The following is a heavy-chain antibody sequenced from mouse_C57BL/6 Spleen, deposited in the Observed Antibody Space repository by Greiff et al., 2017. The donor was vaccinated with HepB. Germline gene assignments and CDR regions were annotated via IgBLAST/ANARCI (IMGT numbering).Heavy chain of an antibody. CDR2: ISSGSSTI. V-gene: IGHV5-17*01. Sequence: EVKVVESGGGLVKPGGSLKLSCAASGFTFSDYGMHWVRRAPEKGLEWVAYISSGSSTIYYADTVKGRFTISRDNANNTLFLQMTSLRSEDTAMYYCARGGDGYYYYAMDYWGQGTSVTVSS. CDR1: GFTFSDYG. D-gene: IGHD2-3*01. J-gene: IGHJ4*01. CDR3: ARGGDGYYYYAMDY.